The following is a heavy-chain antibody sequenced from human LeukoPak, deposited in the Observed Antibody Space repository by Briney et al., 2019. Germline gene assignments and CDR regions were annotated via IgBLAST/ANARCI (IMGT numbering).Heavy chain of an antibody. CDR2: ISGSGGST. Sequence: PGGSLRLSCAASGFTFSSYAMSWVRQAPGQGLEWVSAISGSGGSTYYADSVKGRFTISRDNSKNTLYLQMNSLRAEDTAVYYCAKGYEQWLVRPCFDYWGQGTLVTVSS. V-gene: IGHV3-23*01. CDR3: AKGYEQWLVRPCFDY. J-gene: IGHJ4*02. CDR1: GFTFSSYA. D-gene: IGHD6-19*01.